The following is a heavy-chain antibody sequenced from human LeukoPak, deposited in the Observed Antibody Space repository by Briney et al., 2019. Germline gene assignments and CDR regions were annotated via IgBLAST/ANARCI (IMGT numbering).Heavy chain of an antibody. Sequence: SETLSLTCSVSDDSFSTHYWTWIRQPPGKGLEWIVYISSIGSTNYNPSLKSRVTISVDTSKKQYSLRMTSVTAADTAVYYCARDPTTVTKGFDIWGQGTMVTVSS. D-gene: IGHD4-17*01. J-gene: IGHJ3*02. CDR3: ARDPTTVTKGFDI. CDR1: DDSFSTHY. CDR2: ISSIGST. V-gene: IGHV4-59*11.